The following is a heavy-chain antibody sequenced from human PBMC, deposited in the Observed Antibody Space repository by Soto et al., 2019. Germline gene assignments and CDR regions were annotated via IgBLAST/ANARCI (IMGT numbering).Heavy chain of an antibody. J-gene: IGHJ4*02. Sequence: QVHLVQSGAEVKKPGSSVKVSCKASGDTFSSYTINWVRQVPGQGLEWMGRIIPVLAMSTYGHKFQGRVSLIADKSTNTANMELSSLRSDDTAIYYCARSYGSGSRPFDYWGQGTLVTVSS. V-gene: IGHV1-69*02. CDR2: IIPVLAMS. D-gene: IGHD3-10*01. CDR3: ARSYGSGSRPFDY. CDR1: GDTFSSYT.